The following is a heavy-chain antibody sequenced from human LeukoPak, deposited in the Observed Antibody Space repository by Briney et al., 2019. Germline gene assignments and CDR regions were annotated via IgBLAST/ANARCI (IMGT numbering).Heavy chain of an antibody. CDR1: GDSVSNNNAA. CDR3: ARSIGNDFHY. V-gene: IGHV6-1*01. J-gene: IGHJ4*02. D-gene: IGHD5-12*01. CDR2: TYYRSKWYN. Sequence: SQTLSLTCAISGDSVSNNNAAWSWIRQSPSRGLEWLGRTYYRSKWYNDYAVSVKSRITINPDTSKNQFSLHLKSVTPEDTAVYYCARSIGNDFHYWGQGTLVTVSS.